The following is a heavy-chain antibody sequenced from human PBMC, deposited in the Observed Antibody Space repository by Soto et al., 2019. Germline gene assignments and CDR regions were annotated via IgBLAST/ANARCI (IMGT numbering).Heavy chain of an antibody. J-gene: IGHJ5*02. CDR1: VYTFTSYA. D-gene: IGHD5-18*01. V-gene: IGHV1-3*05. CDR2: INVGNGNT. Sequence: QVQLVQSGAEEKKPGASVKVSCKASVYTFTSYAMHWVRQAPGQRPEWMGWINVGNGNTKYSQKFQGRVTTTRDTSATTAYMELSSLRSEDTAVYYCARDLGQYSYGNWFDPWGQGTLVTVSS. CDR3: ARDLGQYSYGNWFDP.